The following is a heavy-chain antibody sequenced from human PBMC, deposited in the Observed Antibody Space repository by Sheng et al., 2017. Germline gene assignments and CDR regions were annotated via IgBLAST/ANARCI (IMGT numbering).Heavy chain of an antibody. V-gene: IGHV4-59*01. Sequence: QVQLQESGPGLVKPSETLSLTCTVSGASITSYYWNWIRQPPGKGLEWIGFIYNSGNTNYSPSLESRVTISLDTSKNQFSLRLTSVTAADTAVYYCARVRSGSGSYYLFDFWGQGTLVTVS. J-gene: IGHJ4*02. CDR1: GASITSYY. CDR3: ARVRSGSGSYYLFDF. CDR2: IYNSGNT. D-gene: IGHD3-10*01.